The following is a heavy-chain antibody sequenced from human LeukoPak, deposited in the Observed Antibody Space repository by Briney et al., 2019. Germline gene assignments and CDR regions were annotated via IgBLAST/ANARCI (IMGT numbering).Heavy chain of an antibody. J-gene: IGHJ4*02. CDR3: AKGLEDYGDYEGNYYFDY. Sequence: GGSLRLSCAASGFTFNSYAMSWVRQAPGKGPEWVSSISDSGGHTYYADSVKGRFTISRDNSKNTLYLQMNSLRAEDTAVYYCAKGLEDYGDYEGNYYFDYWGQGTLVTVSS. CDR2: ISDSGGHT. CDR1: GFTFNSYA. D-gene: IGHD4-17*01. V-gene: IGHV3-23*01.